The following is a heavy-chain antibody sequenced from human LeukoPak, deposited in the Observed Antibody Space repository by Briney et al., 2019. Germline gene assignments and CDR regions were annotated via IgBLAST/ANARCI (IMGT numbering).Heavy chain of an antibody. V-gene: IGHV4-31*03. CDR3: ARTRNPGIAAAGKYYYYYYMDV. CDR2: IYYSGST. J-gene: IGHJ6*03. D-gene: IGHD6-13*01. CDR1: GGSIGSGGYY. Sequence: SQTLSLTCTVSGGSIGSGGYYWSWIRQHPGKGLEWIGYIYYSGSTYYNPSLKSRVTISVDTSKNQFSLKLSSVTAADTAVYYCARTRNPGIAAAGKYYYYYYMDVWGKGTTVTVSS.